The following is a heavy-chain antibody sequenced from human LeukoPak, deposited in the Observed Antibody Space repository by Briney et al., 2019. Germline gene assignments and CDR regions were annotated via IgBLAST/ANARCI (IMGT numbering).Heavy chain of an antibody. CDR2: IYHSGST. J-gene: IGHJ4*02. CDR1: GGSISSHY. D-gene: IGHD6-6*01. V-gene: IGHV4-59*11. CDR3: ARYSSSVTDFDY. Sequence: SETLSLTCTVSGGSISSHYWSWIRQPPGKGLEWIGYIYHSGSTNYNPSLKSRVTISVDTSKNQFSLKLSSVTAADAAVYYCARYSSSVTDFDYWGQGTLVTVSS.